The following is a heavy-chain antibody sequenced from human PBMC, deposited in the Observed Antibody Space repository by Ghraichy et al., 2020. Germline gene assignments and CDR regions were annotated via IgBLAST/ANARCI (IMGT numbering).Heavy chain of an antibody. CDR2: IYSSGST. V-gene: IGHV4-59*01. Sequence: ETLSLTCTVSGASLTSYYWSWIRQPPGRGLEWIGYIYSSGSTKYNPSFKTRVIMSADTSRNQLSLKLYSATAADTAIYYCAKDGAGTTADHWGQGTLVTVSS. J-gene: IGHJ4*02. CDR3: AKDGAGTTADH. CDR1: GASLTSYY. D-gene: IGHD1-14*01.